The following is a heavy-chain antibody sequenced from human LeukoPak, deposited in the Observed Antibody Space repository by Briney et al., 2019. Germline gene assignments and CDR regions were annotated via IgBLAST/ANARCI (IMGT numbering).Heavy chain of an antibody. CDR3: ARDWVAGVPFDAFDI. J-gene: IGHJ3*02. V-gene: IGHV3-21*04. CDR1: GITLSKST. CDR2: ISGSDT. D-gene: IGHD3-10*01. Sequence: GGSLRLSCSASGITLSKSTLSWVRLAPGKGLEWVSGISGSDTFYADFVKGRFTISRDNAKNSLYLHMNSLTAEDTAMYYCARDWVAGVPFDAFDIWGQGTMVSVSS.